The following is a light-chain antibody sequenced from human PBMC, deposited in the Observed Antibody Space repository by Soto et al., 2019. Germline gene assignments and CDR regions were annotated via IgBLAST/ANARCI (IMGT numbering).Light chain of an antibody. Sequence: DIQMTQSPSSLSASVGDRVTITCRASQSISSYLNWYQQNPGKAPKLLTYAASSLQSGVPSRFSGSGSGTDFTLTISSLQPEDVATYDCQQSYSTPWTFGQGTKVEIK. CDR3: QQSYSTPWT. CDR1: QSISSY. CDR2: AAS. V-gene: IGKV1-39*01. J-gene: IGKJ1*01.